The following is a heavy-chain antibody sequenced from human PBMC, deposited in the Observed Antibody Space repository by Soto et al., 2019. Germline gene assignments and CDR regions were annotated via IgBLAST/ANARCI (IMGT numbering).Heavy chain of an antibody. CDR1: GGSFSGYY. CDR3: ARGKYCSGGSCYRLVY. D-gene: IGHD2-15*01. Sequence: QVQLQQWGAGLLKPSETLSLTCAVYGGSFSGYYWSWIRQPPGKGLEWIGEINHSGSTNYNPSLKSRVTISVDTSTNQFSLKLSSVTAADTAVYYCARGKYCSGGSCYRLVYWGQGTLVTVSS. J-gene: IGHJ4*02. CDR2: INHSGST. V-gene: IGHV4-34*01.